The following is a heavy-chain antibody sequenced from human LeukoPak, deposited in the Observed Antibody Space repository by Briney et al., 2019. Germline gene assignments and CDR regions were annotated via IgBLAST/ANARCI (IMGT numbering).Heavy chain of an antibody. J-gene: IGHJ4*02. CDR3: ARDRYFDWSMVH. CDR1: GFTFSSYA. Sequence: PGGSLRLSCAASGFTFSSYAMHWVRQAPGKGLEWVAVISYDGSNKYYADSVKGRFTISRDNSKNTLYLQMNSLRAEDTAVYYCARDRYFDWSMVHWGQGTLVTVSS. V-gene: IGHV3-30-3*01. D-gene: IGHD3-9*01. CDR2: ISYDGSNK.